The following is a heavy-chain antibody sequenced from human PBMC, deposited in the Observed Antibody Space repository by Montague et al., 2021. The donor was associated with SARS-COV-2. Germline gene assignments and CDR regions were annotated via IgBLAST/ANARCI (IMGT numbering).Heavy chain of an antibody. CDR1: GFTFGAYR. Sequence: SLRLSCAASGFTFGAYRMHWVRQAPGKGLEWVSSISRNSDDIYHADSVKGRFAISRDNAQNSLYLQMPSLRAEDSAVYYCARDCSGGSCYSITGAPGFDYWGQGTLVTVSS. D-gene: IGHD2-15*01. CDR3: ARDCSGGSCYSITGAPGFDY. V-gene: IGHV3-21*01. J-gene: IGHJ4*02. CDR2: ISRNSDDI.